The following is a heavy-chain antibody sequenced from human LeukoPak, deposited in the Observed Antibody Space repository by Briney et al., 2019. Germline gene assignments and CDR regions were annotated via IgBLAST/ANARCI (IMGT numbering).Heavy chain of an antibody. D-gene: IGHD6-13*01. CDR2: ICGSGGTT. CDR1: GFTFSTYA. V-gene: IGHV3-23*01. CDR3: AKGSSSSCYGNLDF. J-gene: IGHJ4*02. Sequence: GGSLRPSCAASGFTFSTYALSWVRQAPGKGLEWVSVICGSGGTTYYADSVKGRFTISRDNSTNTLFLQMNSLGAADTAAYYCAKGSSSSCYGNLDFWGQGTLVTVSS.